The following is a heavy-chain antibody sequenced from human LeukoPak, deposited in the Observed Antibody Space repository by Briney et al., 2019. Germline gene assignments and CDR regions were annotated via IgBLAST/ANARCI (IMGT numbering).Heavy chain of an antibody. J-gene: IGHJ4*02. CDR3: ARGDMAHYYFDY. V-gene: IGHV4-39*07. D-gene: IGHD3-16*01. CDR2: IYHSGST. CDR1: GGSISSSSYY. Sequence: SETLSLTCTVSGGSISSSSYYWGWIRQPPGKGLEWIGSIYHSGSTYYNPSLKSRVTISVDTSKNQFSLKLRSVTAADTAVYYCARGDMAHYYFDYWGQGTLVTVSS.